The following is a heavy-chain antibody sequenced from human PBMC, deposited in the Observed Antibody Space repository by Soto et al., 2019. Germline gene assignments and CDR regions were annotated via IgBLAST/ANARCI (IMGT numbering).Heavy chain of an antibody. CDR1: GFTFSSYA. Sequence: GSLRLSCAASGFTFSSYAMSWDRQAPGKGLEWVSAIGGSGGSTYYADSVKGRFTISRDNSKNTLYLQMNSLRAEDTSVYYCEKEQYSGYDTRPDYWGQGTLVTVSS. CDR3: EKEQYSGYDTRPDY. CDR2: IGGSGGST. D-gene: IGHD5-12*01. V-gene: IGHV3-23*01. J-gene: IGHJ4*02.